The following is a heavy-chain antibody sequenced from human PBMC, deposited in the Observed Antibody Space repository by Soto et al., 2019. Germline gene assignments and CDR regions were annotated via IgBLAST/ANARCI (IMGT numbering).Heavy chain of an antibody. CDR2: ISSSSSYI. V-gene: IGHV3-21*01. J-gene: IGHJ6*02. Sequence: EVQLVESGGGLVKPGGSLRLSCAASGFTFSSYSMNWVRQAPGKGLEWVASISSSSSYIYYADSVKGRFTISRDNAKNSLYLQMNSLRAEDTAVYYCAREFPPGGMDVWGQGTTVPVSS. CDR3: AREFPPGGMDV. CDR1: GFTFSSYS.